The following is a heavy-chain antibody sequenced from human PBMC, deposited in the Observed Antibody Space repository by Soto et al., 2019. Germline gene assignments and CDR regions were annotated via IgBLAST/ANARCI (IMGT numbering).Heavy chain of an antibody. CDR2: IDPSDSYT. Sequence: PGESLKISCNGSGYNFTSYWISWVRQMHGKGLEWMGRIDPSDSYTNYSPSFQGHVTISADKSISTAYLQWSSLKASDTAMYYCARSPTLAVAGTGYNWFDPWGQGTRVTVS. CDR3: ARSPTLAVAGTGYNWFDP. D-gene: IGHD6-19*01. V-gene: IGHV5-10-1*01. CDR1: GYNFTSYW. J-gene: IGHJ5*02.